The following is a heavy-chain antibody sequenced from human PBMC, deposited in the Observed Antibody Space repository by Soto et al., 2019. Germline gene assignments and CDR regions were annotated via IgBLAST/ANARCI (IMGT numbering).Heavy chain of an antibody. D-gene: IGHD1-26*01. CDR2: IWYDGSNK. CDR3: ARFSGEGGYYYYYYMDV. Sequence: PGGSLRLSCAASGFTFSSYGMHWVRQAPGKGLEWVAVIWYDGSNKYYADSVKGRFTISRDNSKNTLYLQMNSLRAEDTAVFYCARFSGEGGYYYYYYMDVWGKGTTVTVSS. CDR1: GFTFSSYG. J-gene: IGHJ6*03. V-gene: IGHV3-33*01.